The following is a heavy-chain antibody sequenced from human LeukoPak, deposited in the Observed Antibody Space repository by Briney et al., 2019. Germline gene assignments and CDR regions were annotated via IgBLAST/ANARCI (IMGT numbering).Heavy chain of an antibody. D-gene: IGHD6-13*01. CDR2: ISSSGSTI. J-gene: IGHJ4*02. V-gene: IGHV3-11*04. Sequence: GGSRRLSCAASGFTFSDYYMSWIRQAPGKGLEWVSYISSSGSTIYYADSVKGRFTISRDNAKNSLYLQMNSLRAEDTAVYYCARGWYSSSWYLYDYWGQGTLVTVSS. CDR3: ARGWYSSSWYLYDY. CDR1: GFTFSDYY.